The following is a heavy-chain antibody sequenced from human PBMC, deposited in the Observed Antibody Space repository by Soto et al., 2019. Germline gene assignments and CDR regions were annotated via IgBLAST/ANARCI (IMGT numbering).Heavy chain of an antibody. CDR3: AREKTSYGMDV. Sequence: QVQLVQTGSEVKKPAASTKVSCTASGYTFTSYDIDWVRQATGQGLEWMGWMNPNSGNTGYAQKFQGRVTMTRNTSISTAYMELSSLRSEDTAVYYCAREKTSYGMDVWGQGTTVTVSS. CDR2: MNPNSGNT. V-gene: IGHV1-8*01. CDR1: GYTFTSYD. J-gene: IGHJ6*02.